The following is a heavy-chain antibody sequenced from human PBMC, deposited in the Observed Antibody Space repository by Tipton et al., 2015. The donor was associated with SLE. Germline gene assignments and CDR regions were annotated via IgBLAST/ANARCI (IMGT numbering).Heavy chain of an antibody. J-gene: IGHJ4*02. CDR2: ISSSGSSK. CDR1: GFTFTNYE. Sequence: GSLRLSCAASGFTFTNYEMNWVRQAPGKGLEWVSFISSSGSSKYYADSVKGRFTISRDNAKNSLYLQMNSLRVEDAAVYYCARFNLGGYGGWPFDYWGQGTLVTVSS. V-gene: IGHV3-48*03. D-gene: IGHD4-23*01. CDR3: ARFNLGGYGGWPFDY.